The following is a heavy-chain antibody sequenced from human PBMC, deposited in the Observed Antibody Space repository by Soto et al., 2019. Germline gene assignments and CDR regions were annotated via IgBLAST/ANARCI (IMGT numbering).Heavy chain of an antibody. D-gene: IGHD1-26*01. Sequence: GGSLRLSCAASGFTFSSYGMHWVRQAPGKGLEWVAVISYDGSNKYYAGSVKGRFTISRDNSKNTLYLQMNSLRAEDTAVYYCAKDGSRPKDPYYYYMDVWGKGTTVTVS. V-gene: IGHV3-30*18. CDR3: AKDGSRPKDPYYYYMDV. J-gene: IGHJ6*03. CDR2: ISYDGSNK. CDR1: GFTFSSYG.